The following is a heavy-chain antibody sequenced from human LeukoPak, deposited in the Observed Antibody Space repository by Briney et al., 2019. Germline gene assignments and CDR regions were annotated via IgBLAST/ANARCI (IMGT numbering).Heavy chain of an antibody. Sequence: PGGSLRLSCAASGFTFSSHALSWVRQAPGKGLEWVSYISSSSSTIYYADSVKGRFTISRDNSKNTLYLQMNSLRAEDTAVYYCAKDRHSDYWGQGTLDTVSS. CDR1: GFTFSSHA. CDR3: AKDRHSDY. V-gene: IGHV3-48*01. D-gene: IGHD6-13*01. J-gene: IGHJ4*02. CDR2: ISSSSSTI.